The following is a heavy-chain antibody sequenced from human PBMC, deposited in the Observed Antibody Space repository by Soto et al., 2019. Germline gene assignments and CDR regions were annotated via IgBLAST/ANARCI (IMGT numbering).Heavy chain of an antibody. Sequence: QVQLVQSGAEVKKPGASVKVSCKASGYTFTSYAMHWVRQAPGQRLEWMGWINAGNGNTKYSQKFQGGVTITRDTSASIAYMELSSLRSEDTAVYYCARPNRGTNWFDPWGQGTLVTVSS. J-gene: IGHJ5*02. CDR1: GYTFTSYA. V-gene: IGHV1-3*01. D-gene: IGHD3-16*01. CDR3: ARPNRGTNWFDP. CDR2: INAGNGNT.